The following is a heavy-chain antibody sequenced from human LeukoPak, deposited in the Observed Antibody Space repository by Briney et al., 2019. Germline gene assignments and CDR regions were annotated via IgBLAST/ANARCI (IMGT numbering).Heavy chain of an antibody. CDR3: ARGGDTSWFGGLMIAFDI. Sequence: ASVKVSCKASGYTFTSYYLHWVRQAPGQGLEWMGWINPNSGGTTYAQKFQGRVTMTRDTSISTAYMELSRLRSDDTAMYYCARGGDTSWFGGLMIAFDIWGQGTMVSVSS. V-gene: IGHV1-2*02. D-gene: IGHD3-10*01. CDR2: INPNSGGT. J-gene: IGHJ3*02. CDR1: GYTFTSYY.